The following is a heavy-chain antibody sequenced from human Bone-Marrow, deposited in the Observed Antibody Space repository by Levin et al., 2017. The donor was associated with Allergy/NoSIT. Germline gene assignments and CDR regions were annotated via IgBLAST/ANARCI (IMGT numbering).Heavy chain of an antibody. V-gene: IGHV3-7*01. CDR2: IKEDGSEK. D-gene: IGHD5-24*01. CDR1: GFTFSNSW. J-gene: IGHJ5*02. Sequence: LSLTCAASGFTFSNSWMSWVRQAPGKGLEWVANIKEDGSEKYYVDSVKGRFTISRDNAKNSLHVQRNSLSAEDTVVYYCARDQFRRATIGARWFDPWGQGTLVTVSS. CDR3: ARDQFRRATIGARWFDP.